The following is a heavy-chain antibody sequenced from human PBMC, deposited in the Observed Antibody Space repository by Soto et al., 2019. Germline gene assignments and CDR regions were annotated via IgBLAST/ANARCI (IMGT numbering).Heavy chain of an antibody. CDR1: GGSFSGYQ. V-gene: IGHV4-34*01. Sequence: QVQLQQWGAGLLKPSETLSLTCAVYGGSFSGYQWTWIRQTPGKGLEWIGEINDTGTINYTPSLRNRVNIFIDPPTKQSSLKLSSVTAADTAVYYCARGLIVWFGELSRRGGYYYYMDVWGKGTTVTVSS. CDR3: ARGLIVWFGELSRRGGYYYYMDV. CDR2: INDTGTI. D-gene: IGHD3-10*01. J-gene: IGHJ6*03.